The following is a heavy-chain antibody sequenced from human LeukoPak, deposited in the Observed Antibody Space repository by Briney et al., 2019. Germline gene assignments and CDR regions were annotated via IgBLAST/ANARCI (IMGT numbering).Heavy chain of an antibody. CDR1: GGSISGYY. J-gene: IGHJ4*02. D-gene: IGHD6-13*01. CDR3: AKDGSSWPFFGS. Sequence: SETLSLTCTVSGGSISGYYWSWIRQPAGKGLEWIGRIHGTGGTDYNPSLKSRVTMSVDTSKNQFSLKLTSVTAADTAVYYCAKDGSSWPFFGSWGQGTLVTVSS. CDR2: IHGTGGT. V-gene: IGHV4-4*07.